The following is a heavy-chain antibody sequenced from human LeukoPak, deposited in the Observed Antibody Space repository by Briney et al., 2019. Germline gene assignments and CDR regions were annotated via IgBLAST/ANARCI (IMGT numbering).Heavy chain of an antibody. J-gene: IGHJ3*02. V-gene: IGHV1-18*01. CDR3: ARSFSVNAFDI. D-gene: IGHD2/OR15-2a*01. CDR1: GYTFTSYD. Sequence: ASVKVSCKASGYTFTSYDINWVRQAPGQGLEWMGWINPYNDNTNYAQNLQGRVTMTTDTSTSTAYMELRSLRSDDTAVYYCARSFSVNAFDIGGQGTMVTVAS. CDR2: INPYNDNT.